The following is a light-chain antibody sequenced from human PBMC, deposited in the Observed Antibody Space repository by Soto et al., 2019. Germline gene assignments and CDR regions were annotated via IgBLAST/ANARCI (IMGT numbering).Light chain of an antibody. Sequence: QSALTQPASVSGSPGQSISISCTGTSSDIGDSNFVSWYQQDPGKAPKLMIYDVNNRPSGVSNRFSGSKSGNTASLTISGLQAEDEADYYCSSYTRSSSYVFGTGTKVTVL. CDR2: DVN. V-gene: IGLV2-14*01. CDR1: SSDIGDSNF. CDR3: SSYTRSSSYV. J-gene: IGLJ1*01.